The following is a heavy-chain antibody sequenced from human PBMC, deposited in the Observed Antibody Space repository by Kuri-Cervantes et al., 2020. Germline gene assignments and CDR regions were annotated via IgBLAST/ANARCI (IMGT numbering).Heavy chain of an antibody. V-gene: IGHV4-61*01. CDR1: GGSVSSGSYY. Sequence: ESLKISCTVSGGSVSSGSYYWSWIRQPPGKGLEWIGYIYYSGSTNYNPSLKSRVTIPVDTSKNQFSLKLSSVTAADTAVYYCARASLGYCSSTSRSPFDYCGQGTLVTVSS. CDR3: ARASLGYCSSTSRSPFDY. J-gene: IGHJ4*02. D-gene: IGHD2-2*01. CDR2: IYYSGST.